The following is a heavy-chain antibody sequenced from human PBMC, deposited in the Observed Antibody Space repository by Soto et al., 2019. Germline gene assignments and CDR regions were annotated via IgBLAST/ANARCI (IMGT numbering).Heavy chain of an antibody. J-gene: IGHJ2*01. V-gene: IGHV1-3*01. CDR3: ARGASSVTTFYFYL. CDR2: INPGNGNT. D-gene: IGHD4-17*01. Sequence: QVQVVQSGAEVKKPGASVKVSCKASGYTFTSYAMHWVRQAPGQRLEWMGWINPGNGNTKNSQKFQGRVTITRDTFASTAYMELSSLRSEDMAVYYGARGASSVTTFYFYLWGRGTLVTVSS. CDR1: GYTFTSYA.